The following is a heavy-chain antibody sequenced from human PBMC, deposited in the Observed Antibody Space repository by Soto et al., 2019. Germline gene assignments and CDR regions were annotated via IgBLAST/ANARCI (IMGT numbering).Heavy chain of an antibody. Sequence: SETLSLTCTVSGGSISSYYWSWIRQPPGKGLEWIGYIYYSGSTNYNPSLKSRVTISVDTSKNQFSLKLSSVTAADTAVYYCARDLWYYGSSGYYWNDAFDIWGQGTMVTVSS. CDR1: GGSISSYY. CDR3: ARDLWYYGSSGYYWNDAFDI. D-gene: IGHD3-22*01. J-gene: IGHJ3*02. V-gene: IGHV4-59*01. CDR2: IYYSGST.